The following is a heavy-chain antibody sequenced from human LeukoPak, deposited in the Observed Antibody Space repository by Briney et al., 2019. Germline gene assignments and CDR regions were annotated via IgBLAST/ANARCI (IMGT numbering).Heavy chain of an antibody. CDR3: ARARFETTVTALIRKKNYYYYYMDV. J-gene: IGHJ6*03. CDR1: GFTFSSYG. V-gene: IGHV3-30*03. D-gene: IGHD4-17*01. CDR2: ISYDGSNK. Sequence: GGSLRLSCAASGFTFSSYGMHWVRQAPGKGLEWVAVISYDGSNKYYADSVKGRFTISRDNSKNTLYLQMNSLRAEDTAVYYCARARFETTVTALIRKKNYYYYYMDVWGKGTTVTVSS.